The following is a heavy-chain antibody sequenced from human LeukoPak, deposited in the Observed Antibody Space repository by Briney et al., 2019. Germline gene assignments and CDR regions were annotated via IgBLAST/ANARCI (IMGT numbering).Heavy chain of an antibody. CDR2: ISWNSGSI. J-gene: IGHJ3*02. V-gene: IGHV3-9*01. Sequence: GGSLRLSCAASGFTFDDYAMHWVRQAPGKGLEWVSGISWNSGSIGYADSVKGRFTISRDNAKNSLYLQMNSLRAEDTALYYCAKDFEVNTMVRGAQHAFDIWGQGTMVTVSS. D-gene: IGHD3-10*01. CDR3: AKDFEVNTMVRGAQHAFDI. CDR1: GFTFDDYA.